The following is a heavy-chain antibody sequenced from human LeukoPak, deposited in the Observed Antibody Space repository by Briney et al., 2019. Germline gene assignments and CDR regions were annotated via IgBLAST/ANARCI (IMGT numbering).Heavy chain of an antibody. J-gene: IGHJ4*02. V-gene: IGHV3-43*01. CDR2: IGWDGGST. Sequence: PGGSLRLSCAASGFTFEDCAMQWVRQGPGKGLEWVSLIGWDGGSTYYADSVKGRFTISRDNSKNSLYLQMNSLRTEDTALYYCAKTIGGYNYGADHWGQGTLVTVSS. CDR3: AKTIGGYNYGADH. CDR1: GFTFEDCA. D-gene: IGHD5-18*01.